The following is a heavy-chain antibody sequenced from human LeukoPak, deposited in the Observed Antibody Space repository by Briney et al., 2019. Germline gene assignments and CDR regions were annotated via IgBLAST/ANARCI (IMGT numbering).Heavy chain of an antibody. CDR1: GGTFSSYA. CDR2: IIPIFGTA. Sequence: ASVTVSCKASGGTFSSYAISWVRQAPGQGLKWMGGIIPIFGTANYAQKFQGRVTITADKSTSTAYMELSSLRSEDTAVYYCASGYSYGHYYWGQGTLVTVSS. CDR3: ASGYSYGHYY. D-gene: IGHD5-18*01. V-gene: IGHV1-69*06. J-gene: IGHJ4*02.